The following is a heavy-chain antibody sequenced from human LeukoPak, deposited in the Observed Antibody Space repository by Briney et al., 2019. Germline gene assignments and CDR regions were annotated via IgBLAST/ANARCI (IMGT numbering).Heavy chain of an antibody. J-gene: IGHJ4*02. CDR2: IKQDGSEK. Sequence: PGGSLRLSCAASGFTFSSYLMSWVRQAPGKGLEWVANIKQDGSEKYYVDSVKGRFTISRDNAKNSLYLQMNSLRAEDTAVYYCADADGFGYWGQGTLVTVSS. CDR1: GFTFSSYL. V-gene: IGHV3-7*01. CDR3: ADADGFGY.